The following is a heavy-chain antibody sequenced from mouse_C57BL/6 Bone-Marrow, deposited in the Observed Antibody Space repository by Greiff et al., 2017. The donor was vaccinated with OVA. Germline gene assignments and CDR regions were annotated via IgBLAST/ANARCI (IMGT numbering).Heavy chain of an antibody. V-gene: IGHV2-9-1*01. J-gene: IGHJ1*03. D-gene: IGHD1-1*01. CDR3: ASLITTVVATDWYFDV. Sequence: VQVVESGPGLVAPSQSLSITCTVSGFSLTSYAISWVRQPPGKGLEWLGVIWTGGGTNYNSALKSRLSISKDNSKSQVFLKMNSLQTDDTARYYCASLITTVVATDWYFDVWGTGTTVTVSS. CDR1: GFSLTSYA. CDR2: IWTGGGT.